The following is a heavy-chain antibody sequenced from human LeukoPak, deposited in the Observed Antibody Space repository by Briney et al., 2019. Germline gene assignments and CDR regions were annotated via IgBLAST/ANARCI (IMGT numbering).Heavy chain of an antibody. D-gene: IGHD3-22*01. CDR3: TTLYCNDRTFFET. CDR1: GFTVSDNY. CDR2: IKSRTDGATT. V-gene: IGHV3-15*01. Sequence: GGSLRLSCAASGFTVSDNYMSWVRQAPGKGLEWVGRIKSRTDGATTDYTASLKGRVTISRDDSKKTLYLQINSLKTADTAVYYCTTLYCNDRTFFETWGQGTMVSVSS. J-gene: IGHJ3*02.